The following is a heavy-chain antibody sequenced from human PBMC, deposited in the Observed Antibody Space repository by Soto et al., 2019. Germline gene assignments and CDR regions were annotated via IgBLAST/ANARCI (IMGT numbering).Heavy chain of an antibody. CDR1: GYTFSDYY. D-gene: IGHD6-13*01. V-gene: IGHV1-2*02. J-gene: IGHJ4*02. CDR2: INPNSGGT. Sequence: ASVKVSCKASGYTFSDYYIHWVRQAPGQGLEWMGWINPNSGGTKYAPKFQGGVTMTRDTSITTAYMELRSLRSDDTAVYYCATPRGQYSSSPFDYWGQGTLVTVSS. CDR3: ATPRGQYSSSPFDY.